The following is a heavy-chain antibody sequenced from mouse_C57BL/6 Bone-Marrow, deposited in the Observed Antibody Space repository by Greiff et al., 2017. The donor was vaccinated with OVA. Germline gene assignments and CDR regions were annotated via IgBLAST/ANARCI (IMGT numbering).Heavy chain of an antibody. V-gene: IGHV1-18*01. D-gene: IGHD2-1*01. CDR1: GYTFTDYN. CDR2: IYPNNGGT. CDR3: AGNGNYWYFDV. J-gene: IGHJ1*03. Sequence: EVQLQQSGPELVKPGASVKIPCKASGYTFTDYNMDWVKQSHGKSLEWIGDIYPNNGGTIYNQKFKGKATLTVDKSSSTAYMKLRSLTSENTAVYYCAGNGNYWYFDVWGTGTTVTVSS.